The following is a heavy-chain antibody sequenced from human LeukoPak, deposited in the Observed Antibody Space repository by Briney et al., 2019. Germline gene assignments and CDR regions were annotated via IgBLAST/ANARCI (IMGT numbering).Heavy chain of an antibody. V-gene: IGHV4-39*01. D-gene: IGHD2-2*01. Sequence: GSLRLSCAASGFTFSIYAMSWVRQPPGKGLEWIGSIYYSGSTYYNPSLKSRVTISVDTSKNQFSLKLSSVTAADTAVYYCARRLVVVPAAPFDYWGQGTLVTVSS. CDR3: ARRLVVVPAAPFDY. J-gene: IGHJ4*02. CDR1: GFTFSIYA. CDR2: IYYSGST.